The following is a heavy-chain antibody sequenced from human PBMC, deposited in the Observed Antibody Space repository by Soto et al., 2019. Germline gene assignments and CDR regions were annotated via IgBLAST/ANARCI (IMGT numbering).Heavy chain of an antibody. CDR2: IWYDGSNK. Sequence: LSCAASGFTFSSYGMHWVRQAPGKGLEWVAVIWYDGSNKYYADSVKGRFTISRDNSKNTLYLQMNSLRAEDTAVYYCARDQQWLVRFYFDFWGQGTLVTVSS. J-gene: IGHJ4*02. CDR3: ARDQQWLVRFYFDF. V-gene: IGHV3-33*01. D-gene: IGHD6-19*01. CDR1: GFTFSSYG.